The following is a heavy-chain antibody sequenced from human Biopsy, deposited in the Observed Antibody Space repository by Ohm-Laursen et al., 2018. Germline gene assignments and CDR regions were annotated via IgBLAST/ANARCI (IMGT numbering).Heavy chain of an antibody. CDR2: IYPGGST. CDR3: ASVVLGPTNDAFDL. V-gene: IGHV4-4*07. D-gene: IGHD3-22*01. J-gene: IGHJ3*01. CDR1: GCDINNYY. Sequence: SETLSLTCNVSGCDINNYYWSWIRQPAGKGLEWFGRIYPGGSTNYNPSLKSRVTMSVDTSKKQLSLRLRSVTAADTAMYYCASVVLGPTNDAFDLWGQGTMVVVSS.